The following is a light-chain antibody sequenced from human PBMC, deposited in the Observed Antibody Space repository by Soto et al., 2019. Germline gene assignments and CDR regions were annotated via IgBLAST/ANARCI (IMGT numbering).Light chain of an antibody. Sequence: EIVLSQSPATLSLSPGERATLTCGASQSVSSNYVAWYQQRPGLAPRLLIYDASDRATGIPDRFSGSGSGTDFTLTTSRLEPEDFAVYYCQQYASSPRTFGQGTKVEIK. J-gene: IGKJ1*01. CDR1: QSVSSNY. CDR2: DAS. CDR3: QQYASSPRT. V-gene: IGKV3D-20*01.